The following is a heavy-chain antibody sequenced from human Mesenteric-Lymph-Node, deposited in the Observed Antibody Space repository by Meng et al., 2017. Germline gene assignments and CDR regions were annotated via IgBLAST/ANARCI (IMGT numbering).Heavy chain of an antibody. Sequence: GESLKISCAASGLFFSSYAMSWVRQAPGKGLEWVSTISDIGVNTYYADPVEGRFPITRDDPKNTLYLQMNSLRAEDTTVYYCAELALGVVGGPDHFDFCGQAIL. CDR3: AELALGVVGGPDHFDF. CDR1: GLFFSSYA. J-gene: IGHJ4*02. CDR2: ISDIGVNT. D-gene: IGHD1-26*01. V-gene: IGHV3-23*01.